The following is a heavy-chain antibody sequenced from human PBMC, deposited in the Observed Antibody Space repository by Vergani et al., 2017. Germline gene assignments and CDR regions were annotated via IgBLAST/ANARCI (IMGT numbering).Heavy chain of an antibody. CDR3: ATTLISVAATNFDY. CDR1: GYSISSGYC. CDR2: IYHSGNT. V-gene: IGHV4-38-2*01. D-gene: IGHD6-19*01. Sequence: QVKLQESGPGLVKPSETLSLTCFVSGYSISSGYCWGWIRQLPGKGLEWIGTIYHSGNTYYNTSFKSRVTISVATSKNQFSLKLRSVTSAATAVYYCATTLISVAATNFDYWGQGTLVTVSS. J-gene: IGHJ4*02.